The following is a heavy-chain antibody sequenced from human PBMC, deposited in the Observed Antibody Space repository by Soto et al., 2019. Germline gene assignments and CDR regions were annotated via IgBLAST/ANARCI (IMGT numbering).Heavy chain of an antibody. Sequence: GSLRLSCVASGFTFSDYGVHWVRQAPGKGLEWVAVISYDGSDRYYVDSVKGRFTISRDSSKNTLYLQMNSLRPEDTAVYYCAKDRGRIADNWFDPWGQGTLVTVSS. J-gene: IGHJ5*02. CDR2: ISYDGSDR. V-gene: IGHV3-30*18. CDR3: AKDRGRIADNWFDP. CDR1: GFTFSDYG. D-gene: IGHD6-13*01.